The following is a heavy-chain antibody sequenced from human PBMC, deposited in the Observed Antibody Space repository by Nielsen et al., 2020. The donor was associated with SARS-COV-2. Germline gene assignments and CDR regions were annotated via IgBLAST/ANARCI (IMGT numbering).Heavy chain of an antibody. CDR2: IYYGGSS. CDR1: GGSISSSTYY. D-gene: IGHD4-11*01. J-gene: IGHJ4*02. CDR3: ATSYSNYAWFDY. Sequence: SETLSLTCTVSGGSISSSTYYWGWIRQPPGKGLEWIGSIYYGGSSYYNPSLKSRVTISVDTSKNQFSLQLSSVTAADTAVYYCATSYSNYAWFDYWGQGTLATVSS. V-gene: IGHV4-39*01.